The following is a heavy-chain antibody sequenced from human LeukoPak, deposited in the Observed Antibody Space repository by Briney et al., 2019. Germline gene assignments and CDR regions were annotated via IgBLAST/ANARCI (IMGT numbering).Heavy chain of an antibody. V-gene: IGHV3-30*04. CDR3: AREDYSSWGVYCYYYMDV. J-gene: IGHJ6*03. CDR2: ISYDGSNK. CDR1: GFTFSSYA. D-gene: IGHD6-13*01. Sequence: GGSLRLSCAASGFTFSSYAMHWVRQAPGKGLEWVAVISYDGSNKYYADSVKGRFTISRDNSRNTLYLQMNSLRAEDTAVYYCAREDYSSWGVYCYYYMDVWGKGTTVTVSS.